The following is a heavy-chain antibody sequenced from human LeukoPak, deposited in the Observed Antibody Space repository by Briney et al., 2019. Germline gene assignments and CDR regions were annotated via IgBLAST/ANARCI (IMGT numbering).Heavy chain of an antibody. Sequence: PSETLSLTCTVSGGSISSSSYYWGWIRQPPGKGLEWIGSIYYSGSTYYNPSLKSRVTISADTSKNQFSLKLSSVTAADTAVYYCATRENWFDPWGQGTLVTVSS. J-gene: IGHJ5*02. V-gene: IGHV4-39*07. CDR1: GGSISSSSYY. CDR2: IYYSGST. CDR3: ATRENWFDP.